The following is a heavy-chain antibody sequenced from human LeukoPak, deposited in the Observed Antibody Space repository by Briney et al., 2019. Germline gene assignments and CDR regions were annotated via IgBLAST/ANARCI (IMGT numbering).Heavy chain of an antibody. CDR1: GFTFSSYA. CDR2: IKQDGSEK. D-gene: IGHD3-3*01. CDR3: AREESYDFWSGYYNWFDP. J-gene: IGHJ5*02. Sequence: GSLRLSCAASGFTFSSYAMHWVRQAPGKGLEWVANIKQDGSEKYYVDAVKGRFTISRDNAKNSLYLQMNSLRAEDTAVYYCAREESYDFWSGYYNWFDPWGQGTLVTVSS. V-gene: IGHV3-7*01.